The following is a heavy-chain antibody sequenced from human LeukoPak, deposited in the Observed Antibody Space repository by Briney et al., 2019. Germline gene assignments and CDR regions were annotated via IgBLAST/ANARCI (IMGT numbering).Heavy chain of an antibody. D-gene: IGHD3-16*02. CDR3: ARVLGYDYVWGGYRLPIDY. J-gene: IGHJ4*02. V-gene: IGHV3-7*01. CDR1: GFTFSSYW. Sequence: PGGSLRLSCAASGFTFSSYWMSWVRQAPGKGLEWVANIKQDGSEKYYVDSVKGRFTISRDNAKNSLYLQMNSLGAEDTAVYYCARVLGYDYVWGGYRLPIDYWGQGTLVTVSS. CDR2: IKQDGSEK.